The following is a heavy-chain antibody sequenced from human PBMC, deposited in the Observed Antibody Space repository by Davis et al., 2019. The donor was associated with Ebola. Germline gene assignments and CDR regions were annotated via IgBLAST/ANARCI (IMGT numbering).Heavy chain of an antibody. Sequence: ASVKVSCKASGYTFTSYGISWVRQAPGQGLEWMGWISAYNGNTNYAQKLQGRVTMTTDTSTSTAYMELRSLRSDDTAVYYCARDSPGYCSSTSCYRGEFGYWGQGTLVTVSS. D-gene: IGHD2-2*02. CDR3: ARDSPGYCSSTSCYRGEFGY. V-gene: IGHV1-18*04. J-gene: IGHJ4*02. CDR2: ISAYNGNT. CDR1: GYTFTSYG.